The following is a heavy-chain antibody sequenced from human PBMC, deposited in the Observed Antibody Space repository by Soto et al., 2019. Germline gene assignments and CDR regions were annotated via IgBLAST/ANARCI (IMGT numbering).Heavy chain of an antibody. V-gene: IGHV4-30-4*01. CDR3: ARDYDFWSGYYRPYYGMDV. CDR2: IYYSGST. CDR1: GGSISSCDYY. Sequence: SETLSLTCTVSGGSISSCDYYWSWIRHPPGKGLDWIGYIYYSGSTYYNPSLKSRVTISVDTSKNQFSLKLSSVTAADTAVYYCARDYDFWSGYYRPYYGMDVWGQGTTVTVSS. J-gene: IGHJ6*02. D-gene: IGHD3-3*01.